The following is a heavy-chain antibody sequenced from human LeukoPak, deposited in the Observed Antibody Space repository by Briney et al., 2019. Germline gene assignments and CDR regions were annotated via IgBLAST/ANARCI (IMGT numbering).Heavy chain of an antibody. Sequence: PGGSLRLSCAASGFTVSSNYMSWVRQAPGKGLEWVSVIYSGGSTYYADSVKGRFTISRHNSKNTLYLQMSSLRAEDTAVYYCARLYYGGNTNDAFDIWGQGTMVTVSS. CDR2: IYSGGST. J-gene: IGHJ3*02. V-gene: IGHV3-53*04. CDR3: ARLYYGGNTNDAFDI. CDR1: GFTVSSNY. D-gene: IGHD4-23*01.